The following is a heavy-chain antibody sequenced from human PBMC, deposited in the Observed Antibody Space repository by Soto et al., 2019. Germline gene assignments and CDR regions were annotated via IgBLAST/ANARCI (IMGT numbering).Heavy chain of an antibody. CDR1: GFTFDDYA. V-gene: IGHV3-9*01. J-gene: IGHJ2*01. CDR2: ISWNSGSI. CDR3: AKVGYDFWSGYYPSYWYFDL. Sequence: EVQLVESGGGLVQPGRSLRLSCAASGFTFDDYAMHWVRQAPGKGLEWVSGISWNSGSIGYADSVKGRFTISRDNAKNSLYLQMNSLRAEDTALYYCAKVGYDFWSGYYPSYWYFDLWGRGTLVTVSS. D-gene: IGHD3-3*01.